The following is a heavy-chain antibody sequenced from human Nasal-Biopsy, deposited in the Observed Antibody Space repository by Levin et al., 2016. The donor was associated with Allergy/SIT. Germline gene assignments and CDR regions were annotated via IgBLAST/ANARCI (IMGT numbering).Heavy chain of an antibody. CDR2: INGDGSTT. CDR3: ARDGGLDTYGPPDPFDY. D-gene: IGHD5-18*01. J-gene: IGHJ4*02. Sequence: GESLKISCAVSGFTFSSYWMHWVRQVPGKGLVWVSRINGDGSTTDYADSVKGRFTVSRDNAKNTLFLQMNSLSAEDTAVYHCARDGGLDTYGPPDPFDYWGRGTLVTVSP. V-gene: IGHV3-74*01. CDR1: GFTFSSYW.